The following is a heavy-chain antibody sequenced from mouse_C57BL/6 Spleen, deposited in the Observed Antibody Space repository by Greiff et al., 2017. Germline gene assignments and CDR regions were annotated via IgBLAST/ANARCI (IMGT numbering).Heavy chain of an antibody. CDR2: INPNNVGT. J-gene: IGHJ2*01. CDR1: GYTFTDYY. V-gene: IGHV1-26*01. Sequence: VQLQQSGPELVKPGASVKISCKASGYTFTDYYMNWVKQSHGKSLEWIGDINPNNVGTSYNQKFKGKATLTVDKSSSTAYMELRSLTSEDSAVYYCARLGGTSFDYWGQGTTLTVSS. D-gene: IGHD3-3*01. CDR3: ARLGGTSFDY.